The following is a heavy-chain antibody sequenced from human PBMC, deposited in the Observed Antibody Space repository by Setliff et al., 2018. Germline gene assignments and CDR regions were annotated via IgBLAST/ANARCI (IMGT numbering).Heavy chain of an antibody. Sequence: LSLTCVGSGFTFSDYWMSWVRQAPGKGLEWVANIKGDGSEIYSVDSVKGRFSISRDNAKNSLYLQMNSLRAEDTAVYYCAKLVWLTTWYYMDVWGKGTTVTVSS. CDR2: IKGDGSEI. CDR3: AKLVWLTTWYYMDV. V-gene: IGHV3-7*03. CDR1: GFTFSDYW. J-gene: IGHJ6*03. D-gene: IGHD5-18*01.